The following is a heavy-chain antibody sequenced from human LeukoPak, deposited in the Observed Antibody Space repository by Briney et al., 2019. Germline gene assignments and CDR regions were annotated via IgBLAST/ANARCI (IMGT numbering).Heavy chain of an antibody. D-gene: IGHD1-26*01. Sequence: GASVKVSCKASGYTFTSYDINWVRQATGQGLEWMGWMNPNSGNTGYAQKFQGRVTITRNTSISTAYMELSSLRSEDTAVYCCARISSRGYSGSYYLGYWGQGTLVTVSS. CDR1: GYTFTSYD. CDR3: ARISSRGYSGSYYLGY. V-gene: IGHV1-8*03. CDR2: MNPNSGNT. J-gene: IGHJ4*02.